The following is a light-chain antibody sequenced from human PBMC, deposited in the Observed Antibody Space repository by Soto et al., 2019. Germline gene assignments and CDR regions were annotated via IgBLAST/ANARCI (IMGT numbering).Light chain of an antibody. V-gene: IGLV2-8*01. CDR3: RSYAGSDNSYV. J-gene: IGLJ1*01. CDR1: SSDVGGYNY. Sequence: QSALTQPPSASGSPGQSVTISCTGTSSDVGGYNYVSWYQQHPGKAPKLMIYEVNKRPSGVPDRFSGSKSGSTASLTVSGLQAEDEADYYCRSYAGSDNSYVFGTGTKVTVL. CDR2: EVN.